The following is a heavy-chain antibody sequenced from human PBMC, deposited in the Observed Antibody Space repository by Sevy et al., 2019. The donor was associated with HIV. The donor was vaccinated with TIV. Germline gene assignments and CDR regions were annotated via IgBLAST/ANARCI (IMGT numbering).Heavy chain of an antibody. V-gene: IGHV3-49*03. CDR2: IRSKAYGGTT. CDR1: GFTFGDYA. D-gene: IGHD3-22*01. Sequence: GGSLRLSCTASGFTFGDYAMSWFRQAPGKGLEWVGFIRSKAYGGTTEYAASVKGRFTISRDDSKSIAYLQMNSLKTEETAVYYCTRFGNGDYYDSSGPGRFDPWGQGTLVTVSS. J-gene: IGHJ5*02. CDR3: TRFGNGDYYDSSGPGRFDP.